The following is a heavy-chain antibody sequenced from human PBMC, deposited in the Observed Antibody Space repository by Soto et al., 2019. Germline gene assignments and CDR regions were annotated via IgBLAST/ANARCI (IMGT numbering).Heavy chain of an antibody. CDR3: GRGGRGPARGSIWED. CDR2: IYYSGST. J-gene: IGHJ4*02. CDR1: GGSISSGDYY. V-gene: IGHV4-30-4*01. D-gene: IGHD3-16*01. Sequence: QVQLQESGPGLVKPSQTLSLTCTVSGGSISSGDYYWSWIRQPPGKGLEWIGYIYYSGSTYYNPSHKSRVNISVDSSKNQFSLKLSSVSAADTAVYYCGRGGRGPARGSIWEDWGQGTLVTVSS.